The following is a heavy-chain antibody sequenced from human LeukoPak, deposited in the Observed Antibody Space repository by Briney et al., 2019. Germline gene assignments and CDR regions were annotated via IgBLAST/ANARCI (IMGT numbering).Heavy chain of an antibody. CDR3: ARHEYYYDSSGYYPPFKAFDI. V-gene: IGHV4-4*02. D-gene: IGHD3-22*01. J-gene: IGHJ3*02. CDR2: VYHSGST. CDR1: GDSISTNHW. Sequence: SGTLSLTCAVSGDSISTNHWWSWVRQPPGKGLEWIGEVYHSGSTNYNPSLKSRVTISVDKSKNQFSLKLSSVTAADTAVYYCARHEYYYDSSGYYPPFKAFDIWGQGTMVTVSS.